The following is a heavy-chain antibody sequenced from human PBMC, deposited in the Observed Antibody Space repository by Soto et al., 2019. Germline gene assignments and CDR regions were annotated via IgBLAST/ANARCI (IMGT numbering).Heavy chain of an antibody. J-gene: IGHJ2*01. D-gene: IGHD1-1*01. CDR2: LYYGGST. CDR1: GGSISTYY. V-gene: IGHV4-59*01. CDR3: ARGRDAYNGWYVDL. Sequence: SETLSLTCTVSGGSISTYYWNWIRQPPGKGLEWIGYLYYGGSTNYNPSLESRVTISLDTSKNQISLKLSSVTAADTAVYYCARGRDAYNGWYVDLWGRGSLVTVSS.